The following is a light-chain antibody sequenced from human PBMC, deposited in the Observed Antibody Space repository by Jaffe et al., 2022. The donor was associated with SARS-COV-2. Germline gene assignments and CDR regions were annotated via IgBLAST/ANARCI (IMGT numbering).Light chain of an antibody. J-gene: IGKJ4*01. Sequence: DIQMTQSPSSLSASVGDRVTLTCRTSQHINTYLNWYQQKQGTAPTLLIYYASTLQSGVPSRFSGGGSGTTFTLTIASLQPEDFATYYCQQTFGTPLTFGGGTKVEIK. CDR1: QHINTY. CDR3: QQTFGTPLT. V-gene: IGKV1-39*01. CDR2: YAS.